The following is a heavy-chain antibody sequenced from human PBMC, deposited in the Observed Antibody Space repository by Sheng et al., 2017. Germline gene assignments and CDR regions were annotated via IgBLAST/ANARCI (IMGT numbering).Heavy chain of an antibody. J-gene: IGHJ4*02. CDR1: GFTFSSYI. Sequence: EVQLVESGGGLVKPGGSLRLSCAASGFTFSSYIMDWVRQAPGKGLEWVSSISKSSSYIYSADSVKGRFTISRDNAKNSLYLQMNSLRVEDTAVYYCARVPGYSGYDFNSPFDYWGQGTLVTVSS. CDR3: ARVPGYSGYDFNSPFDY. CDR2: ISKSSSYI. D-gene: IGHD5-12*01. V-gene: IGHV3-21*01.